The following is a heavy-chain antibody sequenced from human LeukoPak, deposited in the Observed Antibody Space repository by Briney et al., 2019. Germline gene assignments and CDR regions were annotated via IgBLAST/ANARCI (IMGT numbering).Heavy chain of an antibody. CDR2: IKSKTDGGTT. V-gene: IGHV3-15*01. Sequence: PGGSLRLSCAASGFTFSNAWMSWVRQAPGKGLEWVGCIKSKTDGGTTDYAAPVKGRFTISRDDSKNTLYLQMNSLRAEDTAVYYCARWALEDYGDSNWFDPWGQGTLVTVSS. CDR3: ARWALEDYGDSNWFDP. CDR1: GFTFSNAW. D-gene: IGHD4-17*01. J-gene: IGHJ5*02.